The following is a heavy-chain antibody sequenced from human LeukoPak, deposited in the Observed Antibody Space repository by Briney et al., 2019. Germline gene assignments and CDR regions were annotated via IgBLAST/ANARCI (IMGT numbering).Heavy chain of an antibody. D-gene: IGHD2-21*01. V-gene: IGHV1-2*02. CDR1: GYTFTDYY. Sequence: ASVKVSCKASGYTFTDYYMHWVRQALGQGLEWMGWINPDSGGTNYAQKFQGRVTMTRDTSTRTVFMELTRLTSDDTAFYYCARLPGIVGAWSPVDYWGQGSLVTVSS. CDR2: INPDSGGT. J-gene: IGHJ4*02. CDR3: ARLPGIVGAWSPVDY.